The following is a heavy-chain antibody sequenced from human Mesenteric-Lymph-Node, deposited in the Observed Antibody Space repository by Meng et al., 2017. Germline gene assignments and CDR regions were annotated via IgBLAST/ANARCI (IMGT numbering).Heavy chain of an antibody. D-gene: IGHD4-17*01. CDR3: TTLYGDSIS. CDR1: GGSIRNDQW. CDR2: IYHSGRT. J-gene: IGHJ4*02. Sequence: VRLQGAGPVLAKPSWTLSLTCDVSGGSIRNDQWWSWVRQAPGKGLEWIGEIYHSGRTNYNPSVKSRVSMSVDKSQNHFSLRLSSVTAADTAVYYCTTLYGDSISWGQGTLVTVSS. V-gene: IGHV4-4*02.